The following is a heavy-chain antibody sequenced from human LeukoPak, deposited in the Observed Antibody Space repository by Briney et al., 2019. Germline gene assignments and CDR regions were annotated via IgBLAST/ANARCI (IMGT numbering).Heavy chain of an antibody. CDR2: IKEDGSEK. D-gene: IGHD3-10*01. CDR1: GLTLSTYW. CDR3: FRDDGPGT. Sequence: PRGCLRLSCAASGLTLSTYWMSSVPQAPGKGPEWVANIKEDGSEKYYVVSVKGRFTISRDNAKTSLHLQMDSLRAEDTAVYYCFRDDGPGTWGQGTLVTVSS. V-gene: IGHV3-7*01. J-gene: IGHJ5*02.